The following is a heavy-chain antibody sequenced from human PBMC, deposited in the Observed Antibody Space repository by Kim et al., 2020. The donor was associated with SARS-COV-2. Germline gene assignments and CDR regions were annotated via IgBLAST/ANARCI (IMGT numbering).Heavy chain of an antibody. D-gene: IGHD3-16*01. Sequence: ASVKVSCKTSGHFFTRDSIHWVRQAPGQGLEWMGGIDCGNWNTIYSQKFQGRVTFTTDTSASTAYMELSFLRSEDSAVYYCLGGFYFDYWGQGTLVTVSS. V-gene: IGHV1-3*01. J-gene: IGHJ4*02. CDR2: IDCGNWNT. CDR3: LGGFYFDY. CDR1: GHFFTRDS.